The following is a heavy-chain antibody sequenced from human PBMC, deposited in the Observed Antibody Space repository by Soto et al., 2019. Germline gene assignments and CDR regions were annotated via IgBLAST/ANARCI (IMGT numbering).Heavy chain of an antibody. J-gene: IGHJ4*02. CDR3: AREVAATPYVEY. V-gene: IGHV4-31*03. CDR1: GDSVRNGGYY. CDR2: IYYTGST. Sequence: QVQLPESGPGLVTPSQTLSLTCTVSGDSVRNGGYYWNWIRQYPGKGLEWIGYIYYTGSTSYNPSLESRLTISADTSKTQFSLRLRSVTAADTAVYYWAREVAATPYVEYCGQGALVTISS. D-gene: IGHD2-15*01.